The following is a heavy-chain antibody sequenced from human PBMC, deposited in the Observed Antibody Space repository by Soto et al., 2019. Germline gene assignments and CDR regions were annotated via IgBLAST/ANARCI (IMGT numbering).Heavy chain of an antibody. D-gene: IGHD3-10*01. Sequence: GGSLRLSCAASGFTFSNYAMHWVRQAPGKGLEWVAIVSYDGDNEYYADSVKGRFTISRDNSKNTLYLQMNSLRAEDTAVYYCAKDSTVLLWFGELLAETNWFDPWGQGTLVTVSS. CDR2: VSYDGDNE. V-gene: IGHV3-30*18. J-gene: IGHJ5*02. CDR3: AKDSTVLLWFGELLAETNWFDP. CDR1: GFTFSNYA.